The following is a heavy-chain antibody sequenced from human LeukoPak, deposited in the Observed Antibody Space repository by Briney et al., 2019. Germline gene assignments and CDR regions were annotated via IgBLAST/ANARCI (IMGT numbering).Heavy chain of an antibody. D-gene: IGHD2-15*01. J-gene: IGHJ5*02. Sequence: PSETLSLTCTVSGGSLSGSCFWGWIRQPPGKGLEWIGSIYYSGSTYYNPSLKSRVTISVDTSKNQFSLKLSSVTAADTAVYYCARRYCSGGSCYSDNWFDPWGQGTLVTVSS. CDR3: ARRYCSGGSCYSDNWFDP. CDR1: GGSLSGSCF. CDR2: IYYSGST. V-gene: IGHV4-39*01.